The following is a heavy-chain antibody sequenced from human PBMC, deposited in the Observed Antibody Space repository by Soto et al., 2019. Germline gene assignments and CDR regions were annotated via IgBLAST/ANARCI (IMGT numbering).Heavy chain of an antibody. J-gene: IGHJ4*02. Sequence: QVQLQESGPGLVKPSGTLSLTCAVSSGSISSSNWWSWVRQPPGKGLEWIGEIYHSGSTNYNPSLKSRFTISVDKSKNQFSLKLSSVTAADTAVYYCARRTYIVATIEPFDYWGQGTLVTVSS. D-gene: IGHD5-12*01. CDR2: IYHSGST. V-gene: IGHV4-4*02. CDR1: SGSISSSNW. CDR3: ARRTYIVATIEPFDY.